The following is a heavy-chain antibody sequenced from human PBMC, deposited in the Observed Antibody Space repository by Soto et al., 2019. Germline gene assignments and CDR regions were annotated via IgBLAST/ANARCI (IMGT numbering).Heavy chain of an antibody. Sequence: PGGSLRLSCTASGFTLGDYAMSWFRQAPGKGLEWVGFIRSKAYGGTTEYAASVKGRFTISRDDSKSIAYLRMNSLKTEDTAVYYCARGFRVEGAYGAADFFDYCAEGTLVTVSS. CDR3: ARGFRVEGAYGAADFFDY. CDR2: IRSKAYGGTT. D-gene: IGHD1-26*01. CDR1: GFTLGDYA. V-gene: IGHV3-49*03. J-gene: IGHJ4*02.